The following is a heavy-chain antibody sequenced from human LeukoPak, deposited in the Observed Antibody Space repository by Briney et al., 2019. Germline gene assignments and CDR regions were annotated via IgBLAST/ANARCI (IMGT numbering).Heavy chain of an antibody. CDR3: ARNGDYALDY. J-gene: IGHJ4*02. CDR1: GGSISSGGYS. Sequence: SETLSLTCAVSGGSISSGGYSWSWIRQPPGKGLEWIGYIYHSGSTYYNPSLKSRVTISVDRSKNQFSLKLSSVTAADTAVYYCARNGDYALDYWGQGTLVTASS. D-gene: IGHD4-17*01. CDR2: IYHSGST. V-gene: IGHV4-30-2*01.